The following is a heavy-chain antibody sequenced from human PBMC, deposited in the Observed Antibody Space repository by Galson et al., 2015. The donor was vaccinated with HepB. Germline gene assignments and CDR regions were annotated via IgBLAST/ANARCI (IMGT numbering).Heavy chain of an antibody. CDR1: GYTFTSYG. V-gene: IGHV1-18*04. CDR2: ISAYNGNT. CDR3: ARDPGWGGYSYGLIGMDV. J-gene: IGHJ6*02. D-gene: IGHD5-18*01. Sequence: SVKVSCKASGYTFTSYGISWVRQAPGQGLEWMGWISAYNGNTNYAQKLQGRVTMTTDTSTSTAYMELRSLRSDDTAVYYCARDPGWGGYSYGLIGMDVWGQGTTVTVSS.